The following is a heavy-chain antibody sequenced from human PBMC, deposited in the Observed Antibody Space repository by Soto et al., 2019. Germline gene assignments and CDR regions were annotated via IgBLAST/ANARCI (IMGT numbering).Heavy chain of an antibody. CDR1: GFTFSSYW. Sequence: VQLVESGGGLVQPGGSLRLSCAASGFTFSSYWMSWVRQAPGKGLEWVANIKQDGSEKYYVDSVKGRFTISRDNAKNSLYLQMNSLRAEDTAVYYCARGGVVVPAAIDYWGQGTLVTVSS. CDR3: ARGGVVVPAAIDY. CDR2: IKQDGSEK. V-gene: IGHV3-7*01. J-gene: IGHJ4*02. D-gene: IGHD2-2*01.